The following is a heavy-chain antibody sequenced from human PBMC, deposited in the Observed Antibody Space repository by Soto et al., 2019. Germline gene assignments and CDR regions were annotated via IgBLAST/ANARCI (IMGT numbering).Heavy chain of an antibody. CDR3: AGGGSGPMDV. D-gene: IGHD3-3*01. Sequence: SETLSLTCTVSGGSISSGGYYWSWIRQHPGKGLEWIGYIYYSGSTYYNPSLKSRVTISVDTSKNQFSLKLSSVTAADTAVYYFAGGGSGPMDVWGQGTTVTVS. V-gene: IGHV4-31*03. J-gene: IGHJ6*02. CDR1: GGSISSGGYY. CDR2: IYYSGST.